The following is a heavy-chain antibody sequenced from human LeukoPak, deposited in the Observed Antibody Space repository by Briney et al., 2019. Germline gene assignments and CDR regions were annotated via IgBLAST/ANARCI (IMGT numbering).Heavy chain of an antibody. Sequence: GGSLRLSCAASGFIFSSYAIHWVRQAPGKGLEWVGRIRSKANSYATTDVASVKGRFTISRDDSKNTAYLEMSSLKAEDTAVYYCTRPSYDSSVSGVVYWGQGTLVTVSS. V-gene: IGHV3-73*01. D-gene: IGHD3-22*01. J-gene: IGHJ4*02. CDR3: TRPSYDSSVSGVVY. CDR2: IRSKANSYAT. CDR1: GFIFSSYA.